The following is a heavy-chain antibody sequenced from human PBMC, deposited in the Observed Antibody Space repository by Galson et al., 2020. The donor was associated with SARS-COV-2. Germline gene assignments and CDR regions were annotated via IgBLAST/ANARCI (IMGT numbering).Heavy chain of an antibody. CDR2: ISAYNGNT. D-gene: IGHD1-26*01. V-gene: IGHV1-18*01. J-gene: IGHJ3*02. CDR3: ARLYSGSYLWAFDI. Sequence: ASVKVSCKASGYTFTSYGISWVRQAPGQGLEWMGWISAYNGNTNYAQKLQGRVTMTTDTSTSTAYMELRSLRSDDTAVYYCARLYSGSYLWAFDIWGQGTMVTVSS. CDR1: GYTFTSYG.